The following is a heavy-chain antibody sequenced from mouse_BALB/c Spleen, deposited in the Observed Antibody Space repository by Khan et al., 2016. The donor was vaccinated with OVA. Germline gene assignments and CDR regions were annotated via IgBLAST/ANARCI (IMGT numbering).Heavy chain of an antibody. D-gene: IGHD2-14*01. CDR1: GYSFTAYY. CDR2: VNPNNGDT. V-gene: IGHV1-26*01. CDR3: ARGYDFFAY. Sequence: VQLKQSGPDLVKPGASVKISCKASGYSFTAYYLSWVKQNHGESLEWIGRVNPNNGDTTYNQKFKGKAILTVDKSSNTAYMDLRSLTSEDSAVYYCARGYDFFAYWGQGTLVTVSA. J-gene: IGHJ3*01.